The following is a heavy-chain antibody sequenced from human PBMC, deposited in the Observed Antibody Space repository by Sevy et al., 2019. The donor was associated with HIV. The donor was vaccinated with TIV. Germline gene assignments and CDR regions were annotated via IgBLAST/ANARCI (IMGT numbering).Heavy chain of an antibody. CDR3: ARRLYCSSTSCPYYYYGMDV. D-gene: IGHD2-2*01. CDR1: GFTFSSYE. J-gene: IGHJ6*02. CDR2: ISSSGSTI. Sequence: GGSLRLSCAASGFTFSSYEMNWVRQAPGKGLEWVSYISSSGSTIYYADSVKGRFTISRDNAKNSLYLQMNSLRAEDTAVYYCARRLYCSSTSCPYYYYGMDVWGQWTTVTVSS. V-gene: IGHV3-48*03.